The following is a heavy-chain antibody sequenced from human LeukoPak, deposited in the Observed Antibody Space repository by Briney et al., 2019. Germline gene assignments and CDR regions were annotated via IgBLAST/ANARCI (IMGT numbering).Heavy chain of an antibody. CDR1: GGSISSYY. Sequence: SETLSLTCTVSGGSISSYYWSWIRQPPGKGLEWIGYIYYSGSTNYNPSLKSRVTISVDTSKNQFSLKLSSVTAADTAVYYCARESGTYYYDSSGYPLRGHFDYWGQGTLVTVSS. CDR3: ARESGTYYYDSSGYPLRGHFDY. J-gene: IGHJ4*02. CDR2: IYYSGST. D-gene: IGHD3-22*01. V-gene: IGHV4-59*12.